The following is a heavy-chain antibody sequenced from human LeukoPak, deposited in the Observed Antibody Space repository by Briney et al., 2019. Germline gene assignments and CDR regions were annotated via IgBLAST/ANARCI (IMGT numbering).Heavy chain of an antibody. CDR3: ARDETYYYDSSGYDP. J-gene: IGHJ5*02. V-gene: IGHV3-48*04. CDR1: GFTFSSYS. CDR2: ISSSGSTI. Sequence: PGGSLRLSCAASGFTFSSYSMNWVRQAPGKGLEWVSYISSSGSTIYYADSVKGRFTISRDNAKNSRYLQMNSLRAEDTAVYYCARDETYYYDSSGYDPWGQGTLVTVSS. D-gene: IGHD3-22*01.